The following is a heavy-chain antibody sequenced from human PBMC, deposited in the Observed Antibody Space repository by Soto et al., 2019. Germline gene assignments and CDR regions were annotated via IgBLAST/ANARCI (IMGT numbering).Heavy chain of an antibody. CDR3: ASAEAYRSSWYAMDV. Sequence: QVQLVQSGAEVKKPGASVKVSCKATGYSFTAFGLIWVRQAPGQGLEWMGWISGYNGYTNYAQNLQGRVTMTTDTSTSTVSIELRSLKSDDTAVYYCASAEAYRSSWYAMDVWGQGTTVIVS. CDR1: GYSFTAFG. J-gene: IGHJ6*02. D-gene: IGHD6-13*01. CDR2: ISGYNGYT. V-gene: IGHV1-18*01.